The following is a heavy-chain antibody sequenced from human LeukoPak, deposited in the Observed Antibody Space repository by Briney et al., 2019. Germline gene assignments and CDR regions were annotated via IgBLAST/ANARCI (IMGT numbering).Heavy chain of an antibody. V-gene: IGHV3-23*01. CDR2: ISGSGGST. Sequence: PGGSLRLSCAASGFTFSSYAMSWVRQAPGKGLEWVSAISGSGGSTYYADSVKGRFTISRDNSKNTLYLQMNSLRAEDTAVYYCATSLGGHSNYYYYYYMDVWGKGTTVTISS. D-gene: IGHD4-11*01. CDR1: GFTFSSYA. J-gene: IGHJ6*03. CDR3: ATSLGGHSNYYYYYYMDV.